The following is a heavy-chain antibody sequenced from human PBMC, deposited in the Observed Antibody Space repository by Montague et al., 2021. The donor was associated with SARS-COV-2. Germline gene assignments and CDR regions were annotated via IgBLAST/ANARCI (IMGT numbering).Heavy chain of an antibody. V-gene: IGHV4-34*01. J-gene: IGHJ6*02. Sequence: SETLSLTCAVYGGSFSGFYWSWIRQPPGKGLEWIGKINHSGSTXXXPXXXXRVPISVDTSKNQFSLKLSSVTAADTAVYYCARWRPSSSWLYYYYYGMDVWGQGTTVTVSS. CDR1: GGSFSGFY. CDR3: ARWRPSSSWLYYYYYGMDV. CDR2: INHSGST. D-gene: IGHD6-13*01.